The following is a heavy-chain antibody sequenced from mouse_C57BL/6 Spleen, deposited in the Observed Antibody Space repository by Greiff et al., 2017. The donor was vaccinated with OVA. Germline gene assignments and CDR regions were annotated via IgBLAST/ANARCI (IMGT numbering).Heavy chain of an antibody. Sequence: QVQLKQPGTELVKPGASVKLSCKASGYTFTSYWMHWVKQRPGQGLEWIGNINPSNGGTNYNEKFKSKATLTVDKSSSTAYMQLSSLTSEDSAVYYCAREGIYYDYDDYFDDWGQGTTLTVSS. CDR1: GYTFTSYW. CDR3: AREGIYYDYDDYFDD. V-gene: IGHV1-53*01. CDR2: INPSNGGT. D-gene: IGHD2-4*01. J-gene: IGHJ2*01.